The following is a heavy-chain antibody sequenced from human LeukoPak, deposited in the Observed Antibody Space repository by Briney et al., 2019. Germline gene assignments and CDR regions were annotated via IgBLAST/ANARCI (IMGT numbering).Heavy chain of an antibody. Sequence: GGSLRLSCAASGFTFDDYAMHWVRQAPGKGLEWVSGISWSSGSIGYADSVKGRFTISRDNAKNSLYLQMNSLRAEDTAVYYCARGVRIRGYGDYYFDYWGQGTLVTVSS. CDR3: ARGVRIRGYGDYYFDY. J-gene: IGHJ4*02. CDR1: GFTFDDYA. D-gene: IGHD4-17*01. V-gene: IGHV3-9*01. CDR2: ISWSSGSI.